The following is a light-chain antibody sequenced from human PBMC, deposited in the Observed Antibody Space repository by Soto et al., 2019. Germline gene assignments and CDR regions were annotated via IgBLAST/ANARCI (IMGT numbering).Light chain of an antibody. CDR3: QQSYSTPIT. CDR1: QSVSNNY. V-gene: IGKV3-20*01. Sequence: EIVLTQSPGTLSLSPGEGATLSCRASQSVSNNYLAWYQQKPGQPPRRLIYGASSRATGIPDRFSGSGSGTDFTLTISSLQPEDFATYYCQQSYSTPITFGQGTRLEI. CDR2: GAS. J-gene: IGKJ5*01.